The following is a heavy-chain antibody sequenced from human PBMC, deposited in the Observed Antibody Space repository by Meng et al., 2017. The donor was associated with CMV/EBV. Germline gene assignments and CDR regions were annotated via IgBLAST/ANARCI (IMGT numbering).Heavy chain of an antibody. J-gene: IGHJ4*02. D-gene: IGHD3-9*01. Sequence: LSLTCAASGFTFSSYAMSWVRQAPGKGLEWVSVIYSGGSSTYYADSVKGRFTISRDNSKNTLYLQMNSLRAEDTAVYYCAKGGSLRYFDWYPVDYWGQGTLVTVSS. CDR2: IYSGGSST. CDR1: GFTFSSYA. CDR3: AKGGSLRYFDWYPVDY. V-gene: IGHV3-23*03.